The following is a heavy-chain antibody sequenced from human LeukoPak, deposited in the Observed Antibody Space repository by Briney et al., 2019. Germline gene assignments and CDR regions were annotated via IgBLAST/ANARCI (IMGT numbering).Heavy chain of an antibody. J-gene: IGHJ4*02. D-gene: IGHD6-13*01. CDR1: GGTFSSYA. CDR2: IIPIFGTA. Sequence: GASVKVSCKASGGTFSSYAISWVRQAPGQGLEWMGGIIPIFGTANYAQEFQGRVTITADKSTSTAYMELSSLRSEDTTVYYCARGESYSSSCLVDYWGQGTLVTVSS. V-gene: IGHV1-69*06. CDR3: ARGESYSSSCLVDY.